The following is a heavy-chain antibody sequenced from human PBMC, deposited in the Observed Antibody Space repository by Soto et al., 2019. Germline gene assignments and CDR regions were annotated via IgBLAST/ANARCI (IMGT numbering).Heavy chain of an antibody. J-gene: IGHJ4*02. V-gene: IGHV4-31*03. CDR1: GGSISSVGYF. CDR2: ISYSGST. CDR3: ARLNSGWHQTFDS. D-gene: IGHD6-25*01. Sequence: QVQLESSGPGLVKPSQTLSLTGTVYGGSISSVGYFWTWIRQHPAKGLEWIGHISYSGSTYFIPSLRSRLSMSVDTSKNQFSLNLTSVTVADTALYYCARLNSGWHQTFDSWGQGTLVTVSS.